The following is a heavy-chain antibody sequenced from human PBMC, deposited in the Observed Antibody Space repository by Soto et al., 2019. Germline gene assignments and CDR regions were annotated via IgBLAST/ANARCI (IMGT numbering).Heavy chain of an antibody. CDR1: GFTFSSYS. V-gene: IGHV3-21*01. D-gene: IGHD2-2*01. Sequence: GGSLRLSCAASGFTFSSYSMNWVRQAPGKGLEWVSSISSSSSYIYYADSVKGRFTISRDNAKNSLYLQMNSLRAEDTAVYYCARYCSSTSCYLYYGMDVWGQGTTVTVSS. CDR3: ARYCSSTSCYLYYGMDV. J-gene: IGHJ6*02. CDR2: ISSSSSYI.